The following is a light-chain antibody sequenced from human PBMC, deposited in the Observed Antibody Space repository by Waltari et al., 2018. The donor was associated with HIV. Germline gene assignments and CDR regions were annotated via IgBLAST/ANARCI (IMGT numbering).Light chain of an antibody. Sequence: SYELTQPSSVSVSPGQTARITCPGNILAKKYARWFQQKLGQDPVLVIDKDSERPAGIPERFSGSSSGTTVTLTISGAQVEDEADYYCYSAADNHLGVVVGGGTKLTVL. V-gene: IGLV3-27*01. CDR1: ILAKKY. CDR2: KDS. CDR3: YSAADNHLGVV. J-gene: IGLJ2*01.